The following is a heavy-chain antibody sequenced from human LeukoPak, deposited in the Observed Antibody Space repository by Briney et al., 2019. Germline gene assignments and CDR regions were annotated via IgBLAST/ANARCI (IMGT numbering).Heavy chain of an antibody. CDR1: GFTFSSYS. V-gene: IGHV3-21*01. CDR3: ARDENGDYLLDY. D-gene: IGHD4-17*01. CDR2: ISSSSSYI. J-gene: IGHJ4*02. Sequence: PGGSLRLSCAASGFTFSSYSMNWVRQAPGKGLEWVSSISSSSSYIYYADSVKGRFTISRDNAKNSLYLQMNSLRAEDTAVYYCARDENGDYLLDYWGQGTLVTVSS.